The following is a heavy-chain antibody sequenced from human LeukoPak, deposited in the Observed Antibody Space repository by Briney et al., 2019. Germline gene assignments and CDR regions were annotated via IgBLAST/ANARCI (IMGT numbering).Heavy chain of an antibody. Sequence: PSETLSLTCAVYGGSFSGYYWSWIRQPPGKGLEWIGEINHSGSTNYNPSLKSRVTISVDTSKNQFSLKLSSVTAADTAVYYCARAAVHTAGGMDVWGKGTTVTVS. D-gene: IGHD3-16*01. CDR1: GGSFSGYY. J-gene: IGHJ6*03. CDR3: ARAAVHTAGGMDV. V-gene: IGHV4-34*01. CDR2: INHSGST.